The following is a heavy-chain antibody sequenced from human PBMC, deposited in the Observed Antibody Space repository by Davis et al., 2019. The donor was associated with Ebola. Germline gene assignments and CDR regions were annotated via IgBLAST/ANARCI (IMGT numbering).Heavy chain of an antibody. CDR1: GGSISTYY. Sequence: MPGGSLRLSCTVSGGSISTYYWSWIRQPPGKGLEWIGYLYFRGSTTYNPSHKSRVSISVDTSKNQFSLKLNSVTSADTAVYYCARGGGYGFDSWGQGTLVTVSS. J-gene: IGHJ5*01. V-gene: IGHV4-59*01. CDR3: ARGGGYGFDS. D-gene: IGHD4-17*01. CDR2: LYFRGST.